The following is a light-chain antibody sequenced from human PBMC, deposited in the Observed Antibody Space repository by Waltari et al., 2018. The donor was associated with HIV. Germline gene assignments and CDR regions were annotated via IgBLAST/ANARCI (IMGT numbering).Light chain of an antibody. CDR1: ALPKKY. CDR3: YSTDNSGHHRV. Sequence: SYELTQPPSVAVSPGQTARITCTGDALPKKYASWYQQKSGQAPVLVIYEDSKRPSGFPGRCSGSSSGTTATLTISGAQVEDEADDYCYSTDNSGHHRVFGTGTKLTVL. CDR2: EDS. J-gene: IGLJ2*01. V-gene: IGLV3-10*01.